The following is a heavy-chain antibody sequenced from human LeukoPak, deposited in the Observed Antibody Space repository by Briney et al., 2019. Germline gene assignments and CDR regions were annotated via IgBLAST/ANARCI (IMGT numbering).Heavy chain of an antibody. CDR1: GYTFTGYY. V-gene: IGHV1-2*02. CDR3: ARVGGDYDFWSAPGAFDI. Sequence: ASVKVSCKASGYTFTGYYMHWVRQAPGQGLEWMGWINPNSGGTNYAQKLQGRVTMTRDTSISTAYMELSRLRSDDTAVYYCARVGGDYDFWSAPGAFDIWGQGTMVTVSS. CDR2: INPNSGGT. J-gene: IGHJ3*02. D-gene: IGHD3-3*01.